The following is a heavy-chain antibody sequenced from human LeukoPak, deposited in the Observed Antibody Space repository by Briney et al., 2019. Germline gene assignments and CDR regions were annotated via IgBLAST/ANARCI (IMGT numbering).Heavy chain of an antibody. Sequence: GGSLRLSCAASGFTFSSYGMHWVCQAPGKGLEWVAIIWYDGINKYYADSVKGRFTISRDNSKNTLYLQMNSLRAEDTAVYYCARDNLIRSYYFDYWGQGTLVTVSS. J-gene: IGHJ4*02. CDR3: ARDNLIRSYYFDY. V-gene: IGHV3-33*01. D-gene: IGHD1-20*01. CDR2: IWYDGINK. CDR1: GFTFSSYG.